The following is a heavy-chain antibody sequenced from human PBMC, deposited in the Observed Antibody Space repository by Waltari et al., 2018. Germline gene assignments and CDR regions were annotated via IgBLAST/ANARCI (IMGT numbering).Heavy chain of an antibody. V-gene: IGHV3-23*04. J-gene: IGHJ4*02. D-gene: IGHD2-2*01. Sequence: EVQLVESGGGLVQPGGSLRLSCAASGFTFSSYAMSWVRQAPGKGLGWVSDIMGIGGSTQYADSVKVRFTISRDNSKNTLYLQMNSLRAEDTAVYYCAKDPRASTTGDYWGQGTLVTVSS. CDR1: GFTFSSYA. CDR2: IMGIGGST. CDR3: AKDPRASTTGDY.